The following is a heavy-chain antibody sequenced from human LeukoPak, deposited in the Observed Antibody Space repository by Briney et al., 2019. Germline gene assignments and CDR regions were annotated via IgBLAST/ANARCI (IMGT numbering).Heavy chain of an antibody. V-gene: IGHV5-51*01. Sequence: GEALKISCKGSGYSFITYWIGWVRQMPGKGLEWRGFIYPGDSETRYSPSFQGQVTMSVDKTIPTASLQWSSLRASDTAMYYCAMGGYFIYTDWGQGTLVTVSS. D-gene: IGHD3-22*01. CDR1: GYSFITYW. J-gene: IGHJ4*02. CDR3: AMGGYFIYTD. CDR2: IYPGDSET.